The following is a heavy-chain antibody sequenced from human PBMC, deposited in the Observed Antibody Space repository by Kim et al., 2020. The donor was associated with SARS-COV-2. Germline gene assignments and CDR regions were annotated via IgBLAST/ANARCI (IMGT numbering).Heavy chain of an antibody. J-gene: IGHJ6*01. V-gene: IGHV3-30*03. CDR3: ARAAFRVVQDAQYIHYYG. CDR2: IASDGGNN. D-gene: IGHD2-2*01. Sequence: GGSLRLSCAASGFTFSSYDMHWVRQAPGKGLEWVAAIASDGGNNYYADSVNGLFTISRDTSKYTLYLQINSLRAVDACVYLCARAAFRVVQDAQYIHYYG. CDR1: GFTFSSYD.